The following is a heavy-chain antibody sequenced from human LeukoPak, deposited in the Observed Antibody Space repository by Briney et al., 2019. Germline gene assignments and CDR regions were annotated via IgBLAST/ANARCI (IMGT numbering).Heavy chain of an antibody. CDR2: IKQDGSEK. CDR3: ARDLFRGWLQIPWYFDL. CDR1: GFTFSSYW. J-gene: IGHJ2*01. Sequence: GGSLRLSCAASGFTFSSYWMTWVRQAPGKGLEWVANIKQDGSEKYYVDSVKGRFTISRDNAKNSLYLQMNSLRAEDTAVYYCARDLFRGWLQIPWYFDLWGRGTLVTVSS. D-gene: IGHD5-24*01. V-gene: IGHV3-7*01.